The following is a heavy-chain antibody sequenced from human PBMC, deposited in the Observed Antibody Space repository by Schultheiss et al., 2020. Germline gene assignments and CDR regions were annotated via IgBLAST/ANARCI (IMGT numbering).Heavy chain of an antibody. Sequence: SQTLSLTCTVSGGSISSGSYYWSWIRQPPGKGLEWIGEINHSGSTNYNPSLKSRVTISVDTSKNQFSLKLRSVTAADTAVYYCAREIARTGWADYWGQGTLVTVSS. CDR1: GGSISSGSYY. V-gene: IGHV4-61*01. CDR3: AREIARTGWADY. CDR2: INHSGST. D-gene: IGHD3-16*01. J-gene: IGHJ4*02.